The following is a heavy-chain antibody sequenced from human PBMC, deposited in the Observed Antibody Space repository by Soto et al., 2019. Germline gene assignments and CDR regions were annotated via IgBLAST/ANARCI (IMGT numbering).Heavy chain of an antibody. Sequence: QVQLVQSGAEVKKPGSSVKVSCKASGGTFSSYAISWVRQAPGQGLEWMGGIIPIFGTANYAQKFQGRVTLTADESTSTAYMELSSLRSEDTAVYYCARDSGYYDSSGYYYFDYWGQGTLVTVSS. CDR1: GGTFSSYA. CDR2: IIPIFGTA. J-gene: IGHJ4*02. CDR3: ARDSGYYDSSGYYYFDY. V-gene: IGHV1-69*01. D-gene: IGHD3-22*01.